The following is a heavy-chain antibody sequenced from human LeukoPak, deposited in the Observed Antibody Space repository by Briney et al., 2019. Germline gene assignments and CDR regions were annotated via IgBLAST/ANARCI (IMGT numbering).Heavy chain of an antibody. CDR1: GGTFSSYA. CDR3: ARWSRDGYNPGAFDI. Sequence: SVKVSCKASGGTFSSYAISWVRQAPGQGLEWMGGIIPIFGTANYAQKFQGRVTITADESTSTAYMELSSLRSEDTAVYYCARWSRDGYNPGAFDIWGQGTMVTVS. V-gene: IGHV1-69*13. D-gene: IGHD5-24*01. CDR2: IIPIFGTA. J-gene: IGHJ3*02.